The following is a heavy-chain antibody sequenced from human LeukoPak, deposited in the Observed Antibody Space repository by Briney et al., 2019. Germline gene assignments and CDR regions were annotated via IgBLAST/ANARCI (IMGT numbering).Heavy chain of an antibody. V-gene: IGHV4-59*01. CDR3: AACTGGTCYHLKFDY. Sequence: MASETLSLTCTVSGGSISSYDWSWIRQPPGKGPEWIGYIYYTGSTNYNPSLKSRVTISVDTSKSQFSLKLTSVTAADTAMYYCAACTGGTCYHLKFDYWGQGTLVTVSS. J-gene: IGHJ4*02. D-gene: IGHD2-15*01. CDR1: GGSISSYD. CDR2: IYYTGST.